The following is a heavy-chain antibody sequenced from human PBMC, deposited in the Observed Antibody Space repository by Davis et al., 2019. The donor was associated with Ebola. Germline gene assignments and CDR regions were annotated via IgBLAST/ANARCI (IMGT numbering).Heavy chain of an antibody. CDR2: ISSSSSYI. CDR3: ATSRGPYYYYGMDV. J-gene: IGHJ6*02. V-gene: IGHV3-21*01. CDR1: GFTFSSYS. Sequence: GESLKISCAASGFTFSSYSMNWVRQAPGKGLEWVSSISSSSSYIYYADSVKGRFTISRDNSKNTLYLQMNSLRAEDTAAYYCATSRGPYYYYGMDVWGQGTTVTVSS.